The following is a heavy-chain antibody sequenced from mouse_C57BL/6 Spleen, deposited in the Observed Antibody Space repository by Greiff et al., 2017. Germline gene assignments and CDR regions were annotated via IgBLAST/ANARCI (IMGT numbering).Heavy chain of an antibody. J-gene: IGHJ2*01. CDR2: IDPNSGGT. CDR1: GYTFTSYW. V-gene: IGHV1-72*01. CDR3: ARGPLTPGERDY. D-gene: IGHD4-1*01. Sequence: QVQLQQPGAELVKPGASVKLSCTASGYTFTSYWMHWVKQRPGRGLEWLGRIDPNSGGTEYNEKFKGKATLTVDKPSSTAYMQLSSLTSEDSAVYYCARGPLTPGERDYWGQGTTLTVSS.